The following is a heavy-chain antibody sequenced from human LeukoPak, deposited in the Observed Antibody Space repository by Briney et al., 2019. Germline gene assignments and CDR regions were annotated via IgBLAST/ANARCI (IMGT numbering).Heavy chain of an antibody. CDR1: GFTFSNFW. D-gene: IGHD5-12*01. J-gene: IGHJ3*02. CDR2: IKSEIDGGAT. CDR3: TTGGSVIVAGTRAFDI. V-gene: IGHV3-15*01. Sequence: GGSLRLSCTASGFTFSNFWMGWVRQAPGKGLEWVGRIKSEIDGGATDYAAPVQGRFTISRDDSQATLYLQMNSLKTEDTAVYYCTTGGSVIVAGTRAFDIWGQGTMVTVSS.